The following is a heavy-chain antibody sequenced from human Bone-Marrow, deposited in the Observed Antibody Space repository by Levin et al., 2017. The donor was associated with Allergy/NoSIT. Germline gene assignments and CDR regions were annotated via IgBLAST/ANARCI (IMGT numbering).Heavy chain of an antibody. CDR1: GGTFSSYA. V-gene: IGHV1-69*13. D-gene: IGHD6-6*01. CDR3: ARDRIGADLLAAQRYYALDV. CDR2: IIPIFGTA. J-gene: IGHJ6*02. Sequence: SVKVSCKASGGTFSSYAFSWVRQAPGQGLEWMGGIIPIFGTANYAQKFQGRVTITADESTRTAYMELSSLRSEDTAVYYCARDRIGADLLAAQRYYALDVWGQGTTVTVSS.